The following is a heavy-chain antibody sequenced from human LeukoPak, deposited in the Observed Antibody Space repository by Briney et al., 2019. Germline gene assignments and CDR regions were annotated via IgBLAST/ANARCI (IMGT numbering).Heavy chain of an antibody. J-gene: IGHJ4*02. CDR1: GGSISSGGYS. Sequence: PSETLSLTCTVSGGSISSGGYSWSWIRQHPGKGLEWIGYIYYSGSTYYNPSLKSRVTISVDTSKNQFSLKLSSVTAADTAVYYCAGEYSSSGSFDYWGQGTLVTVSS. D-gene: IGHD6-6*01. CDR3: AGEYSSSGSFDY. V-gene: IGHV4-31*03. CDR2: IYYSGST.